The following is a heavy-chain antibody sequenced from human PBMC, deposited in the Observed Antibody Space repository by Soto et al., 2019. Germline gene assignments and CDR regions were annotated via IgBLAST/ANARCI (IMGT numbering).Heavy chain of an antibody. CDR3: ARGLAVAYSPALL. J-gene: IGHJ4*02. V-gene: IGHV1-46*01. CDR2: INPGGGIT. CDR1: GYTFTSYY. Sequence: QVQLEQSGAEVKNPGASVKVSCKASGYTFTSYYMHWVRQAPGQGLEWMGVINPGGGITSYAEYLHGRVTMTRDTSTSTAYMELSSLRSEDTAIYYCARGLAVAYSPALLWGQGTLLTVYS. D-gene: IGHD6-19*01.